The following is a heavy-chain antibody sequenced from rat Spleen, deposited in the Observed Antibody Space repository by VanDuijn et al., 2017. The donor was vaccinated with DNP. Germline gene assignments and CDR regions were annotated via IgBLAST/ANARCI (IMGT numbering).Heavy chain of an antibody. V-gene: IGHV5-7*01. CDR3: ARSGRSFDY. D-gene: IGHD5-1*01. CDR1: GFTFRDYY. J-gene: IGHJ2*01. Sequence: EVQLVESGGGLVQPGRSLKLSCAASGFTFRDYYMAWVRQAPKKGLEWVATIIYDGSTTYYGDSVKGRFTISRDNAKNTQYLQMDSLRSEDTATYYCARSGRSFDYWGQGVMVTVSS. CDR2: IIYDGSTT.